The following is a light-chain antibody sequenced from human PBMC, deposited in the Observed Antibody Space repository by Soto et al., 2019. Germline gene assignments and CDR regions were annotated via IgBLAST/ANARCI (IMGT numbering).Light chain of an antibody. J-gene: IGKJ1*01. V-gene: IGKV1-39*01. Sequence: DIQMTQSPSSLSASVGDRVTITCRASQSISSYLNWYQQKPGKAPKLLIYAASSLQSGVPSRFSGSGSGTDFTITISRLEAEDFATYYCQQSYSTPRTFGQGTKVEIK. CDR2: AAS. CDR3: QQSYSTPRT. CDR1: QSISSY.